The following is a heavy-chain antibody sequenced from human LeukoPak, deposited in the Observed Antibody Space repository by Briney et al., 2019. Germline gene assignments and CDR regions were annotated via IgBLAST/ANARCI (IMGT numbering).Heavy chain of an antibody. CDR1: GFTFSSYW. CDR3: ARDASALY. CDR2: IKQDGSEK. Sequence: PGGSLRLSCAASGFTFSSYWMSWVRQAPGKGLEWVANIKQDGSEKYYVDSVKGRFTISRDNSRDSLYLQMTSLRDDDTSVYYCARDASALYWGRGTPVTVSS. J-gene: IGHJ4*02. V-gene: IGHV3-7*01. D-gene: IGHD6-19*01.